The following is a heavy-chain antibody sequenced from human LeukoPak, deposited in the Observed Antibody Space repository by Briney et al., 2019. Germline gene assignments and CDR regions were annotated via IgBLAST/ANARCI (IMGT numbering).Heavy chain of an antibody. CDR3: ARVIAGTIDY. CDR1: GFTFSSYS. D-gene: IGHD1-20*01. CDR2: ISSSSSYI. J-gene: IGHJ4*02. Sequence: GGSLRLSCAASGFTFSSYSMNWVRQAPGKGLEWVSSISSSSSYISYADSVKGRFTISRDNAKNSLYLQMNGLRAEDTAVYYCARVIAGTIDYWGQGTLVTVSS. V-gene: IGHV3-21*06.